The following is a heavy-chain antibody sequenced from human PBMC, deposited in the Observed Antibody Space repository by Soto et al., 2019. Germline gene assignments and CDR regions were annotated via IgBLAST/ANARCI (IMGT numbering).Heavy chain of an antibody. V-gene: IGHV3-23*01. D-gene: IGHD3-22*01. CDR3: AKGAHDSSRYYSWFDP. J-gene: IGHJ5*02. CDR2: ISGRGAGT. CDR1: GFTFSSYA. Sequence: EMQLLESGGNLVQPGGSLRLSCAASGFTFSSYAMSWVRQAPGKGLEWVSTISGRGAGTYYADSVKGRFTFSRDNSKNTLYLQMNSLRAEDTAVYYCAKGAHDSSRYYSWFDPWGQGTLVTVSS.